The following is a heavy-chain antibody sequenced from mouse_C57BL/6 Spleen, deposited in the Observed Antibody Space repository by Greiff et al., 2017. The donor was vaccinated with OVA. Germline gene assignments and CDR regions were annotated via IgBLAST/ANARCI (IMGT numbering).Heavy chain of an antibody. D-gene: IGHD1-1*01. CDR3: ARGSSLYYAMDY. V-gene: IGHV1-82*01. Sequence: VQLQQSGPELVKPGASVKISCKASGYAFSSSWMNWVKQRPGKGLEWIGRIYPGDGDTNYNGKFKGKATLTADKSSSTAYMQLSSLTSEDSAVYFCARGSSLYYAMDYWGQGTSVTVSS. CDR2: IYPGDGDT. CDR1: GYAFSSSW. J-gene: IGHJ4*01.